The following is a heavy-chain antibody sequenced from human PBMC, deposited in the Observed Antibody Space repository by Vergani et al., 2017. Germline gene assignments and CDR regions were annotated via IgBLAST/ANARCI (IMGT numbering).Heavy chain of an antibody. CDR3: ARGPRRAGQLLSPGRRYFDL. Sequence: QVQLQQWGEGLLKPSDTLSLTCAVSDGSFSGYYWSWIRQPPGKGLELIGEINHSGSTNYNPSLKSRVTISVDTSKNQFSLKLSSVTAADTAVYYCARGPRRAGQLLSPGRRYFDLWGRGTLVTVSS. V-gene: IGHV4-34*01. J-gene: IGHJ2*01. CDR1: DGSFSGYY. D-gene: IGHD2-2*01. CDR2: INHSGST.